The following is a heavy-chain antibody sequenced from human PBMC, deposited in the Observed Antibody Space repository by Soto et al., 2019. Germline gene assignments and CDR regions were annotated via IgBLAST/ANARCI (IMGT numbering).Heavy chain of an antibody. CDR1: GFTFSSYA. D-gene: IGHD3-16*01. Sequence: GGSLRLSCAASGFTFSSYAMSWVRQAPGKGLEWVSAISGSGGSTYYADSVKGRFTISRDNSKNALSLQINSLGAEDTAIYYCAKSMGGSTLRIDYWGQGTLVTVSS. CDR2: ISGSGGST. V-gene: IGHV3-23*01. J-gene: IGHJ4*02. CDR3: AKSMGGSTLRIDY.